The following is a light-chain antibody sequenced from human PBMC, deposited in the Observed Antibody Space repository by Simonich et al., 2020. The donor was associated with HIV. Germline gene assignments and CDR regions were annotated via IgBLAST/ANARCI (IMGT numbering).Light chain of an antibody. J-gene: IGLJ3*02. CDR2: KDS. CDR1: ALPKQY. Sequence: SYELTQPPSVSVSPGQTARITCSGDALPKQYAYWYQRKPGQAPVLVIYKDSERPSGSPERFSGSSSGTTVTLTISGVQAEDEADYYCQSADSSGTWVFGGGTKLTVL. V-gene: IGLV3-25*03. CDR3: QSADSSGTWV.